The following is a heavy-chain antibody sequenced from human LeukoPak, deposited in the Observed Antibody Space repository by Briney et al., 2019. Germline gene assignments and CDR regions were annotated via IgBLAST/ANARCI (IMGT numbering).Heavy chain of an antibody. CDR2: IYYSGST. CDR3: ARTVGATRLDV. J-gene: IGHJ6*04. D-gene: IGHD1-26*01. V-gene: IGHV4-39*01. CDR1: GGSISSSSYY. Sequence: SETLSLTCTVSGGSISSSSYYWGWIRQPPGKGLDWIGSIYYSGSTYYNPSLKRRVTISVDTSKNQFSLKLNSVTAADTAVYYCARTVGATRLDVWGKGTTVTISS.